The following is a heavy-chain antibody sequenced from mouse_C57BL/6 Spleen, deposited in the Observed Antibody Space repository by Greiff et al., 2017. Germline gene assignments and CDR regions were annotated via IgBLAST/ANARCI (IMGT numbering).Heavy chain of an antibody. CDR2: IYPGDGDT. CDR3: ANMYAMDD. J-gene: IGHJ4*01. Sequence: VQLQQSGPELVKPGASVKISCKASGYAFSSSWMNWVKQRPGKGLEWIGRIYPGDGDTNYNGKFKGKATLTADKSSSTAYMQLRSLTSEDSAVYFCANMYAMDDWGQGTSVTVSS. CDR1: GYAFSSSW. V-gene: IGHV1-82*01.